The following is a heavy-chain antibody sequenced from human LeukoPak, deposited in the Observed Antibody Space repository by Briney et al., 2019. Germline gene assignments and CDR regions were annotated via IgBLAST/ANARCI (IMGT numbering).Heavy chain of an antibody. V-gene: IGHV3-48*03. CDR1: GFTFSSYE. CDR2: VSSSGSTI. CDR3: AGGSGWYAYFDY. D-gene: IGHD6-19*01. J-gene: IGHJ4*02. Sequence: GGSLRLSCAASGFTFSSYEMNWVRQAPGKGLEWVSYVSSSGSTIYYADSVKGRFTISRDNAKNSLYLQMNSLRAEDTAVYYCAGGSGWYAYFDYWGQGTLVTVSS.